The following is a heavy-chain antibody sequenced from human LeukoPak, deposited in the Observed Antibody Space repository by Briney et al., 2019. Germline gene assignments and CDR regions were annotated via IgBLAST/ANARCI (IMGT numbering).Heavy chain of an antibody. D-gene: IGHD6-19*01. Sequence: GGSLRLSCAASGFIFSNYGMQWVRQAPGKGLEWVAVISYDGSNKYYADSVKGRFTISRDNSKNTLYLQMNSLRAEDTAVYYCAKEYSSGWYMVNCWGQGTLVTVSS. CDR3: AKEYSSGWYMVNC. CDR1: GFIFSNYG. J-gene: IGHJ4*02. CDR2: ISYDGSNK. V-gene: IGHV3-30*18.